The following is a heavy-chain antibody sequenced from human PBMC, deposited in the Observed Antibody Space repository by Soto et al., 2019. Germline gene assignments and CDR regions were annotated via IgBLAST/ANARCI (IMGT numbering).Heavy chain of an antibody. Sequence: SETLSLTCTVSGGSISSGGHYWSWIRQHPGKGLEWIGYIYYSGSTYYNPSLKSRVTISVDTSKNQFSLKLRSVPAEDTAVYYCARVDTAYNFDYWGQGTLVTVSS. CDR3: ARVDTAYNFDY. J-gene: IGHJ4*02. CDR1: GGSISSGGHY. CDR2: IYYSGST. D-gene: IGHD5-18*01. V-gene: IGHV4-31*03.